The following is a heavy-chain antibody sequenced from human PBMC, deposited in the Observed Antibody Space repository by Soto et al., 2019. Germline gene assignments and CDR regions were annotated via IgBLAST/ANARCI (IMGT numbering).Heavy chain of an antibody. CDR2: IYTSGST. Sequence: PSETLSLTCTVSGGSISSYYWSWIRQPAGKGLEWIGRIYTSGSTNYNPSLKSRVIMSVDTSKNQFSLKLSSVTAADTAVYYCARDYSYGPAYYFDYWGQGTLVTVSS. CDR1: GGSISSYY. D-gene: IGHD5-18*01. CDR3: ARDYSYGPAYYFDY. J-gene: IGHJ4*02. V-gene: IGHV4-4*07.